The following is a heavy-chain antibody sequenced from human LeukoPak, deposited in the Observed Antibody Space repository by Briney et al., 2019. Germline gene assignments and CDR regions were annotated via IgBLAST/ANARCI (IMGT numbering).Heavy chain of an antibody. J-gene: IGHJ3*02. CDR3: ATSYYYDSSGYHDAFDI. V-gene: IGHV1-2*02. CDR2: INPNSGGT. D-gene: IGHD3-22*01. Sequence: GASVKVSCKASGYTFTGYYMHWVRQAPGQGLEWMGWINPNSGGTNYAQKFQGRVTMTRDTSISTAYMELSSLRSEDTAVYYCATSYYYDSSGYHDAFDIWGQGTMVTVSS. CDR1: GYTFTGYY.